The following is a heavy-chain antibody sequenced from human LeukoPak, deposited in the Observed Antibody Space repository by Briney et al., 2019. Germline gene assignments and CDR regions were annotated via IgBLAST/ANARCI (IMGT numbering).Heavy chain of an antibody. J-gene: IGHJ4*02. CDR1: GFTFSSYG. CDR3: ARGSAVGAYFDY. CDR2: VHSDGSPT. D-gene: IGHD3-10*01. V-gene: IGHV3-74*01. Sequence: GRSLRLSCAASGFTFSSYGMHWVRQAPGKGLVWVSRVHSDGSPTSYADSVKGRFTISRDNAKNTVYLQMNSLRAEDTAVYYCARGSAVGAYFDYWGQGTLVTVSS.